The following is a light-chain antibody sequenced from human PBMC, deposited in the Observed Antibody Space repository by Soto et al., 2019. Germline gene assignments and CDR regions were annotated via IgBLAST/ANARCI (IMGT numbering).Light chain of an antibody. V-gene: IGKV3D-15*01. CDR2: GAS. Sequence: ETVIAQSPATLSVSPGERAPLSCRASPSVSSKLAWYQQKPGQAPRLLIYGASTRATGIPARFSGSGSGTEFTLSISSLQSEDFAVYYCQQYNNWPPITFGQGTRLEI. CDR1: PSVSSK. J-gene: IGKJ5*01. CDR3: QQYNNWPPIT.